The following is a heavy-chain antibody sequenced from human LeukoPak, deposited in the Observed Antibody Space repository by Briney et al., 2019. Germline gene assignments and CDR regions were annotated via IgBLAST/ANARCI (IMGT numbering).Heavy chain of an antibody. V-gene: IGHV1-2*02. J-gene: IGHJ6*03. CDR2: INPNSGGT. D-gene: IGHD6-19*01. Sequence: GASVKVSCKASGYTFTGYYMHWVRQAPGQGLEWMGWINPNSGGTNYAQKFQGRVTMTRDTSISTAYMELSRLRSDDTAVYYCARDQYSKQSLIYYYYMDIWGKGTTVTVSS. CDR1: GYTFTGYY. CDR3: ARDQYSKQSLIYYYYMDI.